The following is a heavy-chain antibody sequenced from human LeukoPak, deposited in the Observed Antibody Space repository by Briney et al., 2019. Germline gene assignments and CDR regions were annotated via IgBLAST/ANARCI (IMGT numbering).Heavy chain of an antibody. J-gene: IGHJ3*02. CDR3: ARDVTLPYSGSDLVAFDI. D-gene: IGHD1-26*01. CDR1: GFTFSRYT. CDR2: ISSSGSYI. Sequence: GGSLRLSCAASGFTFSRYTMNWVRQAPGKGLEWVSSISSSGSYIYYADSVKGRFTISRDNAKNSLYLQVNSLRAEDTAVYYCARDVTLPYSGSDLVAFDIWGQGTMVTVSS. V-gene: IGHV3-21*01.